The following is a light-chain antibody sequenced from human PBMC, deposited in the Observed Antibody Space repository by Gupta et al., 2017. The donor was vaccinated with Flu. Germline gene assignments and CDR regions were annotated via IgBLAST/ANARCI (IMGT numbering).Light chain of an antibody. CDR1: QTISIH. Sequence: DRVTITCRSSQTISIHVNWYQQKQGKAPNLLIYASSRLQSGVPTRFSGSGSGTHFTLTISSLQPEDIATYYCQQTFNAPPWTFGQGTKVEI. V-gene: IGKV1-39*01. CDR2: ASS. CDR3: QQTFNAPPWT. J-gene: IGKJ1*01.